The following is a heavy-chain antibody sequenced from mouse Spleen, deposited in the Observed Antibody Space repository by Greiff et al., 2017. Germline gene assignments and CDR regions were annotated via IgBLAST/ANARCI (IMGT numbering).Heavy chain of an antibody. CDR1: GFTFSSYA. V-gene: IGHV5-4*01. Sequence: DVKLVESGGGLVKPGGSLKLSCAASGFTFSSYAMSWVRQTPEKRLEWVATISDGGSYTYYPDNVKGRFTISRDNAKNNLYLQMSHLKSEDTAMYYCARDNRSPFDYWGQGTTLTVSS. CDR3: ARDNRSPFDY. J-gene: IGHJ2*01. CDR2: ISDGGSYT.